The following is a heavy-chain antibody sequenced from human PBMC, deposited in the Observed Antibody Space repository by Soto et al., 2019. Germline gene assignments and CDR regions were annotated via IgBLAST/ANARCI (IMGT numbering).Heavy chain of an antibody. J-gene: IGHJ4*02. Sequence: QVHLVQSGAEVKKPGASVKVSCKGSGYTFTSYGITWVRQAPGQGLEWMGWISAHNGNTNYAQKLQGRVTVTRDPSTSTAYMELRSLRSDDTAVYYGARGRYGDYWGQGALVTVSS. CDR3: ARGRYGDY. D-gene: IGHD1-1*01. CDR1: GYTFTSYG. CDR2: ISAHNGNT. V-gene: IGHV1-18*01.